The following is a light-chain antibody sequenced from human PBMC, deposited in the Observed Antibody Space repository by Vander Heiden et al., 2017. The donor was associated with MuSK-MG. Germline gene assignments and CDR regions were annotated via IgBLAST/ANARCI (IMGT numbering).Light chain of an antibody. CDR1: NIGSKS. CDR2: YDS. CDR3: QVWDSSSAVV. V-gene: IGLV3-21*04. Sequence: SYVLTQPPSGSVAPGTTARITCGGNNIGSKSVHWYQQKPGQAPVLVIYYDSDRPSGIPERFSGSNSGNTATLTISRVEAGDEADYYCQVWDSSSAVVFGRGTKLTVL. J-gene: IGLJ2*01.